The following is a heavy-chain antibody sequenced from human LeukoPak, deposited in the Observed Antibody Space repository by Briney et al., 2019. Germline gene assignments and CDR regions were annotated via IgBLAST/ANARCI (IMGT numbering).Heavy chain of an antibody. CDR1: GHTFNAYY. CDR2: INPDSGGT. Sequence: ASVKVSCKTSGHTFNAYYMHWVRQAPGHGLGWMGWINPDSGGTIYARKFQGRVTMTRDTSISTACMELSRLGSDDTAVYYCARDRGRVGTTKEAFDLWGQGTMVTVSS. V-gene: IGHV1-2*02. CDR3: ARDRGRVGTTKEAFDL. J-gene: IGHJ3*01. D-gene: IGHD1-26*01.